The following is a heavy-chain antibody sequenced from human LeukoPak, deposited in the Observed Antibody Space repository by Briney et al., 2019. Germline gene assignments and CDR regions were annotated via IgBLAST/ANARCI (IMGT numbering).Heavy chain of an antibody. V-gene: IGHV5-51*01. J-gene: IGHJ4*02. D-gene: IGHD1-26*01. CDR1: GYSFTTYW. CDR3: AKSHGGGATHS. CDR2: ICPGDSDT. Sequence: GESLKISCEASGYSFTTYWIGWVRQMPGKGLEWMGIICPGDSDTRYSPSFQGQVSISADKSTSTAYLQWSSLKASDTAMYYCAKSHGGGATHSWGQGTLVTVST.